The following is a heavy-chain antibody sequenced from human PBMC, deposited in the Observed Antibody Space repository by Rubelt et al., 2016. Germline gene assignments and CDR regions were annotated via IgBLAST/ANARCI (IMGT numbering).Heavy chain of an antibody. CDR3: ARRRTGGVYFDS. Sequence: EVQLVESGGDLLKPGGSLRLSCAASGFTFSGARMTWVRQAPGKGLEWVANIKQDGSENYYVDSVQGRFTISRDNAKNSVYLEMNSLRAEDTAVYYCARRRTGGVYFDSWGQGTLVTVSS. CDR2: IKQDGSEN. J-gene: IGHJ4*02. V-gene: IGHV3-7*01. CDR1: GFTFSGAR. D-gene: IGHD1-14*01.